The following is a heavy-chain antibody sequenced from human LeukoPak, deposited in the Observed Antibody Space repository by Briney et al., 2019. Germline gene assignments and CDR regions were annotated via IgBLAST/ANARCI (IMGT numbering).Heavy chain of an antibody. Sequence: PGGSLRLSCAASGFTFSSYAMHWVRRAPGKGLEGVAVISYDGSNKYYADSVRGRFTISGDNSKNTLYLQMSSLRAEDTAVYYCAKKGFGGSGSYYRLVDYWGQGTLVTVSS. CDR2: ISYDGSNK. CDR3: AKKGFGGSGSYYRLVDY. CDR1: GFTFSSYA. D-gene: IGHD3-10*01. V-gene: IGHV3-30-3*02. J-gene: IGHJ4*02.